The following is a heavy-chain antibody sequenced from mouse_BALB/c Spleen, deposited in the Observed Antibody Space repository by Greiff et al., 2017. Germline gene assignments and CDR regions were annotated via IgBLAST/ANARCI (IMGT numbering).Heavy chain of an antibody. D-gene: IGHD1-1*02. CDR2: INPSNGRT. J-gene: IGHJ1*01. Sequence: VQLQQSGAELVKPGASVKLSCKASGYTFTSYWMHWVKQRPGQGLEWIGEINPSNGRTNYNEKFKSKATLTVDKSSSTAYMQLSSLTSEDSAVYYCARVSVGRYFDVWGAGTTVTVSS. CDR1: GYTFTSYW. V-gene: IGHV1S81*02. CDR3: ARVSVGRYFDV.